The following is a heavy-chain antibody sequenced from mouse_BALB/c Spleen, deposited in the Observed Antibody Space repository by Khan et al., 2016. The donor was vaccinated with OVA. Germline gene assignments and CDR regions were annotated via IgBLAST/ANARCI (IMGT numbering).Heavy chain of an antibody. CDR2: INSDGYYT. D-gene: IGHD1-3*01. Sequence: VQLKESGGDLVRPGGSLKLSCAASGFTFSAYGMSWVRQSPDKRLEWVATINSDGYYTYYPDILKGRFIISRDNAKNTLYMQMRSLKSEDTDMYYCASHLSGSFAYWGQGTLVTVSA. CDR1: GFTFSAYG. CDR3: ASHLSGSFAY. J-gene: IGHJ3*01. V-gene: IGHV5-6*01.